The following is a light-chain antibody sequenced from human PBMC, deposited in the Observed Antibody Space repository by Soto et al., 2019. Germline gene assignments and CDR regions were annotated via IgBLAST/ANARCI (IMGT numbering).Light chain of an antibody. V-gene: IGKV4-1*01. Sequence: DIVMTQSPDSLAVSLGERATINCKSSQSILYSSNNKNYLSWYQQKPGQPPKLLIYWASTRESGVPDRFSGSGSGTDFTLTIRSLQAEDVAVYYCQQYYNSPWAFGQGTKVEIK. J-gene: IGKJ1*01. CDR3: QQYYNSPWA. CDR1: QSILYSSNNKNY. CDR2: WAS.